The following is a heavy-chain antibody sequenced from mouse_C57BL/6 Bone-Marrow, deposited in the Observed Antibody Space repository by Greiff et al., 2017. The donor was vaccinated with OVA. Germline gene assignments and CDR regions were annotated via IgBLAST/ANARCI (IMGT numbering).Heavy chain of an antibody. D-gene: IGHD2-3*01. CDR1: GYSFTGYY. CDR3: ARRLLRRTYWYFDV. V-gene: IGHV1-42*01. J-gene: IGHJ1*03. Sequence: EVQLVESGPELVKPGASVKISCKASGYSFTGYYMNWVKQSPEKSLEWIGEINPSTGGTTYNQKFKAKATLTVDKSSSTAYMQLKSLTSEDSAVYYCARRLLRRTYWYFDVWGTGTTVTVSS. CDR2: INPSTGGT.